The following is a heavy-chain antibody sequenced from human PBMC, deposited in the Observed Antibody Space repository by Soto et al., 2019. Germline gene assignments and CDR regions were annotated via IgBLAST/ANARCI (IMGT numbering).Heavy chain of an antibody. V-gene: IGHV3-33*01. CDR3: ARDQGEWELLRDGHDY. CDR1: GFTFSSYG. J-gene: IGHJ4*02. CDR2: IWYDGSNK. D-gene: IGHD1-26*01. Sequence: QVQLVESGGGVVQPGRSLRLSCAASGFTFSSYGMHWVRQAPGKGLEWVAVIWYDGSNKYYADSVKGRFTISRDNSKNTLYLQMNSLRAEDTAVYYCARDQGEWELLRDGHDYWGQGTLVTVSS.